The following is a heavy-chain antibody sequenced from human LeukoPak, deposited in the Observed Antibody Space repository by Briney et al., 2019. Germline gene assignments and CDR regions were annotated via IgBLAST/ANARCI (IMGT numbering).Heavy chain of an antibody. D-gene: IGHD3-22*01. CDR1: GYTFTSYG. CDR2: ISAYNGNT. J-gene: IGHJ4*02. V-gene: IGHV1-18*01. Sequence: GASVKVSCKASGYTFTSYGISWVRQAPGQGLEWMGWISAYNGNTNYAQKLKGRVTMTTDTSKNTPYMELRSLRSDDTAVYYCARDLGVVVTVGDYWGQGTLVTVSS. CDR3: ARDLGVVVTVGDY.